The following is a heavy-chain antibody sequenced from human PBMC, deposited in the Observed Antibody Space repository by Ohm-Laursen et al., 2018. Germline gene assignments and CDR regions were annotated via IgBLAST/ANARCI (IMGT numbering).Heavy chain of an antibody. CDR1: GFPVSSNY. Sequence: SLRLSCAASGFPVSSNYMSWVRQAPGKGLEWVSVIYSGGSTYYADSVKGRFTISRDNSKNALYPQMNSLRAEDTAVYYCARLRDSSSSDCYYGMDVWGQGTTVTVSS. V-gene: IGHV3-53*01. CDR3: ARLRDSSSSDCYYGMDV. D-gene: IGHD6-6*01. J-gene: IGHJ6*02. CDR2: IYSGGST.